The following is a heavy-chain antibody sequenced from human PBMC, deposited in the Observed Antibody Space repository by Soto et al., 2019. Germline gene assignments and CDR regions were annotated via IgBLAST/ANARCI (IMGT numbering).Heavy chain of an antibody. CDR2: MTSDMKTI. D-gene: IGHD6-19*01. J-gene: IGHJ4*02. V-gene: IGHV3-48*02. CDR3: ARSVEGHFYY. CDR1: GFTFSVYS. Sequence: EVQLVESGGGLVQPGGSLRLSCAASGFTFSVYSMNWIRQAPGKGLQWVSYMTSDMKTIHYADSVKGRFTISRDNAKNLVYPQMTSLRDEDTAVYYCARSVEGHFYYWGQGALVTVSS.